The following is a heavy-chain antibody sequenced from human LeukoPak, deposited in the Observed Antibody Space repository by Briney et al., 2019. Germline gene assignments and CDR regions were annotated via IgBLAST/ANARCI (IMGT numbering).Heavy chain of an antibody. CDR1: GFTFSSYS. D-gene: IGHD6-13*01. Sequence: GGSLRLSCAASGFTFSSYSMNWVRQAPGKGLEWVSYISSSSSTIYYADSVKGRFTISRDNAKNSLYLQMNSLRDEDTAVYYCASPLPYSSSWYVVGGSDAFDIWGQGTMVTVSS. CDR2: ISSSSSTI. J-gene: IGHJ3*02. CDR3: ASPLPYSSSWYVVGGSDAFDI. V-gene: IGHV3-48*02.